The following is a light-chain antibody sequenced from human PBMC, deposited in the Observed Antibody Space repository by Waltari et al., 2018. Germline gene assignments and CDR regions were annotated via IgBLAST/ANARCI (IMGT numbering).Light chain of an antibody. CDR3: SSYAGSNNLV. J-gene: IGLJ2*01. CDR1: SSAVGGYND. CDR2: DVT. Sequence: QSALTQPRSVSGSPGQPVTISCTGTSSAVGGYNDVSWYQQHPAKVPELMIYDVTTRPSGVPDRFSGSKSGNTASLTVSGLQAEDEADYYCSSYAGSNNLVFGGGTKLTVL. V-gene: IGLV2-11*01.